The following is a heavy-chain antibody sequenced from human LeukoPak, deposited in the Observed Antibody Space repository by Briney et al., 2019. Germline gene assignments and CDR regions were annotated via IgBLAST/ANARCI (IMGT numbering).Heavy chain of an antibody. J-gene: IGHJ4*02. Sequence: ASVKVSCKASGYTFTGYYMHWVRQAPGQGLEWVGRINPNSGGTNYAQKLQGRVTMTTDTSTSTAYMELRSLRSDDTAVYYCARRLAVASYTDYWGQGTLVTVSS. CDR1: GYTFTGYY. D-gene: IGHD6-19*01. CDR2: INPNSGGT. CDR3: ARRLAVASYTDY. V-gene: IGHV1-2*06.